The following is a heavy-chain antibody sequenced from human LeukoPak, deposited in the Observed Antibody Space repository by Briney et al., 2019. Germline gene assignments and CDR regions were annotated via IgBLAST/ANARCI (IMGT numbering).Heavy chain of an antibody. D-gene: IGHD1-26*01. V-gene: IGHV3-23*01. CDR2: ISDSGGNT. Sequence: PGGSLRLSCAASGFTFTYYAMSWVRQAPGKGLEWVSIISDSGGNTYYADSVKGRFTISRDNSKNTLFLQMNSLRAEDTAVYYCARWAVGATNDYWGQGTLVTVSS. CDR3: ARWAVGATNDY. CDR1: GFTFTYYA. J-gene: IGHJ4*02.